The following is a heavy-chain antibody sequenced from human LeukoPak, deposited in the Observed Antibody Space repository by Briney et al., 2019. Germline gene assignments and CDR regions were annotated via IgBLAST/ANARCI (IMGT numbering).Heavy chain of an antibody. Sequence: SGPTLVKPTQTLTLTCTFSGFSLSTSGVGVGWIRQPPGKALEWLALIYWDDDKRYSPSLKSRLTITKDTSKNQVVLTMTNMDPVDTATYYCVHMAPGRMGASHIFDYWGQGTLVTVSS. V-gene: IGHV2-5*02. CDR1: GFSLSTSGVG. CDR3: VHMAPGRMGASHIFDY. D-gene: IGHD1-26*01. J-gene: IGHJ4*02. CDR2: IYWDDDK.